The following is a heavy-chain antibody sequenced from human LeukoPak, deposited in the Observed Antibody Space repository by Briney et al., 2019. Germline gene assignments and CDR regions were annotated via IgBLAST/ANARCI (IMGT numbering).Heavy chain of an antibody. CDR1: GYSISNVY. V-gene: IGHV4-38-2*02. CDR3: ARDPATTFNWFDP. J-gene: IGHJ5*02. Sequence: PSETLSLTCVVSGYSISNVYWAWIRHPPGKGLEWIASIYHTGTTYSNPSLQSRVSLSVDTSKSQFSLNLSAVTAADTAVYYCARDPATTFNWFDPWGQGTLVIVSS. CDR2: IYHTGTT. D-gene: IGHD1-1*01.